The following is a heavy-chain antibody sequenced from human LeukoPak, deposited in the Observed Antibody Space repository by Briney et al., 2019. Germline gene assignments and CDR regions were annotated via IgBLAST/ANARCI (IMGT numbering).Heavy chain of an antibody. J-gene: IGHJ4*02. V-gene: IGHV1-2*02. CDR2: INPNSGGT. D-gene: IGHD3-22*01. CDR3: AREYYDTNSNHYFDY. CDR1: GYTFTGYY. Sequence: ASAKVSCKASGYTFTGYYMRWVRQAPGQGLEWMGWINPNSGGTNYAQKFQGRVTMTRDTSISTAYMELRSLRSDDTAVYYCAREYYDTNSNHYFDYWGQGTLVTVSS.